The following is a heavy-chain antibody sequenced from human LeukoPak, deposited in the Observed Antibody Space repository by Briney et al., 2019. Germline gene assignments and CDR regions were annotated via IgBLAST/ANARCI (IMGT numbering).Heavy chain of an antibody. Sequence: GGSLRLSCAASGFSFSTFSINWVRQAPGKGLEWVSSITSSSTYIYYADSVKGRFTISRDNARNSLYLQMNSLRADDTAVYYCAREGRTIFGVAKDYYYGMDVWGQGTTVTVSS. D-gene: IGHD3-3*01. CDR1: GFSFSTFS. CDR2: ITSSSTYI. CDR3: AREGRTIFGVAKDYYYGMDV. J-gene: IGHJ6*02. V-gene: IGHV3-21*01.